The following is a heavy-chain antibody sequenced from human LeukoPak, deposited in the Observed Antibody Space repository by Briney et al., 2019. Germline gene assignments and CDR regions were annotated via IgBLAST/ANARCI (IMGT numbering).Heavy chain of an antibody. CDR3: ARALYWSSWTLVFDY. V-gene: IGHV1-18*01. CDR2: ISAYNGNT. CDR1: GYTFTSYG. J-gene: IGHJ4*02. Sequence: ASVKVSCKASGYTFTSYGISWVRQAPGQGLEWMGWISAYNGNTNYAQKLQGRVTMTTDTSTSTAYMELRSLRSDDTAVYYCARALYWSSWTLVFDYWGQGTLVTVSS. D-gene: IGHD6-13*01.